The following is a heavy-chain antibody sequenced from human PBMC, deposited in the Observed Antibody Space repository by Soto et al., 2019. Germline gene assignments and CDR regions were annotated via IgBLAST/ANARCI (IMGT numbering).Heavy chain of an antibody. CDR1: GGSISSGGYY. J-gene: IGHJ6*03. CDR2: IYYSGST. Sequence: SETLSLTCTVSGGSISSGGYYWSWIRQHPGKGLEWIGYIYYSGSTNYNPSLKSRITISVDTSKNQFYLKLSSLTAADTAVYYCARHGYCFSTSCYGAEDYYYYYYMDVWGKGTTVTVSS. CDR3: ARHGYCFSTSCYGAEDYYYYYYMDV. V-gene: IGHV4-31*03. D-gene: IGHD2-2*03.